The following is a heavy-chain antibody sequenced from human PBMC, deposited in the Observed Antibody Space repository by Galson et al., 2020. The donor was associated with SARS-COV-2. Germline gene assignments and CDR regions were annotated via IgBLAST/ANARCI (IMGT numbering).Heavy chain of an antibody. CDR3: ARGATYGDYSSDALDI. D-gene: IGHD4-17*01. Sequence: ASETLSLTCAVSGGSISSGGYSWSWIRQPPGKGLEWIGYIYHSGSTYYNPSLKSRVTISVDRSKNQFSLKLSSVTAADTAVYYCARGATYGDYSSDALDIWGQGTMVTVSS. V-gene: IGHV4-30-2*01. CDR1: GGSISSGGYS. CDR2: IYHSGST. J-gene: IGHJ3*02.